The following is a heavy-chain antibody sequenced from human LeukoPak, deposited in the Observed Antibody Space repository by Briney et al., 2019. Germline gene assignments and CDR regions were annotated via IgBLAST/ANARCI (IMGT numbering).Heavy chain of an antibody. CDR3: ATGRITMVRGVRNWFDP. V-gene: IGHV1-24*01. CDR1: GYTPTELS. Sequence: GASVKVSCKVSGYTPTELSMHWVRQAPGKGLEWMGGFDPEDGETIYAQKFQGRVTMTEDTSTDTAYMELSSLRSEDTAVYYCATGRITMVRGVRNWFDPWGQGTLVTVSS. D-gene: IGHD3-10*01. CDR2: FDPEDGET. J-gene: IGHJ5*02.